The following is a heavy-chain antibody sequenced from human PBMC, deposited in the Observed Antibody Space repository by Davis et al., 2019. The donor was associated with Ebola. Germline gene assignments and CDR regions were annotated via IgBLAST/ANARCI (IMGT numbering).Heavy chain of an antibody. CDR2: IGRADDT. V-gene: IGHV3-13*01. Sequence: GGSLRLSCAASGFTLSYYDFHWVRQFPGEGLEWVSAIGRADDTYYAGSEKGRFTISRDDAKNSLYLQMNGLRAGDTAVYYCARELPYSSGGHNLYGLDVWGKGTTVTVSS. J-gene: IGHJ6*04. CDR3: ARELPYSSGGHNLYGLDV. D-gene: IGHD3-22*01. CDR1: GFTLSYYD.